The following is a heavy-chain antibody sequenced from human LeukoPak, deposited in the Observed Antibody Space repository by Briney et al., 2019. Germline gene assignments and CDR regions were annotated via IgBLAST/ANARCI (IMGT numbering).Heavy chain of an antibody. Sequence: GGSLRLSCAASGFTFNNYGLHWVRQAPGKGLEWVAFIRYYGSNEYYGSNEYYADSVKGRFTISRDNSKSTLYLQMNSLRVEDTALYYCVKDLFEDIRDSRDTREFHHWGQGTLVTVSS. D-gene: IGHD3-22*01. CDR2: IRYYGSNEYYGSNE. J-gene: IGHJ1*01. CDR3: VKDLFEDIRDSRDTREFHH. CDR1: GFTFNNYG. V-gene: IGHV3-30*02.